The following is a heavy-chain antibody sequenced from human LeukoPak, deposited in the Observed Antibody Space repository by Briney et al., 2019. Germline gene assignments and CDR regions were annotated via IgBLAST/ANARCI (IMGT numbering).Heavy chain of an antibody. CDR3: ARYILAPGAFDP. J-gene: IGHJ5*02. V-gene: IGHV3-30*03. CDR1: GFTFSSYG. CDR2: ISYDGSNK. Sequence: GGSLRLSCAASGFTFSSYGMHWVRQAPGKGLEWVAVISYDGSNKYYADSVKGRFTISRDNSKNTLYLQMNSLRAEDTAVYYCARYILAPGAFDPWGQGTVVIVSS.